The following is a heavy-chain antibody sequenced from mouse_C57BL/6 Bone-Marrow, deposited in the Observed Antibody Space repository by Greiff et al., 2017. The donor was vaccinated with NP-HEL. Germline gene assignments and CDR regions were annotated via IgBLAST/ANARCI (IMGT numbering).Heavy chain of an antibody. D-gene: IGHD2-3*01. Sequence: QVQLKQPGAELVRPGSSVKLSCKASGYTFTSYWMHWVKQRPIQGLEWIGNIDPSDSETHYNQKFKDKATLTVDKSSSTAYMQLSSLTSEDSAVYYCARDDGYYVRYFDYWGQGTTLTVSS. CDR2: IDPSDSET. V-gene: IGHV1-52*01. J-gene: IGHJ2*01. CDR3: ARDDGYYVRYFDY. CDR1: GYTFTSYW.